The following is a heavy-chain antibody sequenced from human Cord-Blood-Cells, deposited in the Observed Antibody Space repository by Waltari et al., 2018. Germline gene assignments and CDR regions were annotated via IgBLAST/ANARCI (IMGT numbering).Heavy chain of an antibody. D-gene: IGHD5-12*01. J-gene: IGHJ4*02. Sequence: HSPGQGLEWMGGNIPIFVTANYAQKFQGKVTISEDGSPSTAYMEPSRLRSKDTAVDYCARGVPPDIVATLYDWGQGTLVTVSS. CDR3: ARGVPPDIVATLYD. V-gene: IGHV1-69*01. CDR2: NIPIFVTA.